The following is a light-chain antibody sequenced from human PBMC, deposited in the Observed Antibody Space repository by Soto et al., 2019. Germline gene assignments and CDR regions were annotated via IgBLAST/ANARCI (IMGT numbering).Light chain of an antibody. CDR2: DAS. CDR3: QHRSNWPPT. Sequence: EIVLTQSPATLSLSPGEGATLSCRASQSVNSYLVWYQQKPGQAPRLLIYDASNRATGIPARFSGSGSGTDFTLTISSLEPEDFAVYYCQHRSNWPPTFGQGTRLEI. CDR1: QSVNSY. V-gene: IGKV3-11*01. J-gene: IGKJ5*01.